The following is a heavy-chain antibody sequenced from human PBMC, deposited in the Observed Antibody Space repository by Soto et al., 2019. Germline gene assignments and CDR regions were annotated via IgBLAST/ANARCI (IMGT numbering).Heavy chain of an antibody. Sequence: PSETLSLTCTVSGGSISSYYWSWIRQPAGKGLEWIGRIYTSGSTNYNPSLKGRVTMSVDTSKNQFSLKLSSVTAADTAVYYCARVSPEWELLYYFDYWGQGTLVTVSS. CDR2: IYTSGST. J-gene: IGHJ4*02. CDR1: GGSISSYY. V-gene: IGHV4-4*07. D-gene: IGHD1-26*01. CDR3: ARVSPEWELLYYFDY.